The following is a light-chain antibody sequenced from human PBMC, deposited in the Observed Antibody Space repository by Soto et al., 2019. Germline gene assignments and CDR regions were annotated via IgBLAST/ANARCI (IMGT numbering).Light chain of an antibody. Sequence: VLTQSPATLSLSPGERATLSCRASQSVSSYLAWYQHKPGQAPRLLIYDASNRATGIPARFSGSGSGTDFTLTISSLEPEDFAVYYCQQRSNWPWTFGQGTKVEIK. CDR1: QSVSSY. J-gene: IGKJ1*01. V-gene: IGKV3-11*01. CDR3: QQRSNWPWT. CDR2: DAS.